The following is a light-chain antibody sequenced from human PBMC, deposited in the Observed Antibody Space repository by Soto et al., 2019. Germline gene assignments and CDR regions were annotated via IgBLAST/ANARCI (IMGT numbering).Light chain of an antibody. CDR2: GAS. CDR1: QSFSSN. Sequence: EIVMTHSPATLSVSPGERATLSFSSSQSFSSNLAWYQQKPGQAPRLLIYGASTRATGVPARFSGSGSGTGFTLTISSLEPEDFAVYYCHQRQYWPPITFGQGTRLEIK. J-gene: IGKJ5*01. CDR3: HQRQYWPPIT. V-gene: IGKV3-15*01.